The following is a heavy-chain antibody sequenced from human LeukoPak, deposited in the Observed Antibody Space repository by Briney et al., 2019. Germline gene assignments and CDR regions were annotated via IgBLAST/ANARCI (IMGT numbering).Heavy chain of an antibody. CDR3: AREIVSTVAGNFDY. J-gene: IGHJ4*02. CDR2: ISTSGNTR. D-gene: IGHD6-19*01. V-gene: IGHV3-48*03. CDR1: GFTFSYE. Sequence: GGSLRLSCAASGFTFSYEMNWVRQAPGKGLEWVSYISTSGNTRTYADSVKGRFTISRDNAKNSLYLEMNSLRAEDTAVYYCAREIVSTVAGNFDYWGQGTLVTVSS.